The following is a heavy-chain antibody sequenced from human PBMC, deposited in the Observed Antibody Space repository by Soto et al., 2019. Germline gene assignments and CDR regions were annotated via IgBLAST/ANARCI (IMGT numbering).Heavy chain of an antibody. J-gene: IGHJ3*02. CDR1: GLPFSPYS. D-gene: IGHD2-21*01. CDR3: VKQRGDQCCGFDI. V-gene: IGHV3-48*01. CDR2: ISSSSSTI. Sequence: GGGLTLSCAPSGLPFSPYSMNWVRQAAGKGLEWVSYISSSSSTIYYADSVKGRFTISRDNSKSTVSLHMNSLRAEDTAVYYCVKQRGDQCCGFDIWGHGTMVTVSS.